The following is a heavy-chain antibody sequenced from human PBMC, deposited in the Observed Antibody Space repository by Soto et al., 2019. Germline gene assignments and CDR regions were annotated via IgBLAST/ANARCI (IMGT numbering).Heavy chain of an antibody. Sequence: GGSLRLSCVASGYNFNKYAVSWVRQAPGKGLEWVSAISSGGANTHYADSVKGRFTISRDNSKNTLYLEMNSLTVEDTAVYYCAKSRSSGPTFDAFDIWGQGTMVTVSS. D-gene: IGHD6-19*01. CDR2: ISSGGANT. CDR1: GYNFNKYA. J-gene: IGHJ3*02. CDR3: AKSRSSGPTFDAFDI. V-gene: IGHV3-23*01.